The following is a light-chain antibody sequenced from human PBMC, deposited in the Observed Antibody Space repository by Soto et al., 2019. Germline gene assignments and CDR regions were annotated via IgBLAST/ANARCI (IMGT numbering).Light chain of an antibody. Sequence: QSVLTQPASVSGSPGQSITISCTGTSSDIGAYKHVSWYQQHPGKAPKLMIYEVSNRPSGVSNRFSGSKSGNTASLTISGLQAEDEADYHCRSYTTSSTQVLGTGTKVTV. CDR3: RSYTTSSTQV. CDR1: SSDIGAYKH. J-gene: IGLJ1*01. CDR2: EVS. V-gene: IGLV2-14*01.